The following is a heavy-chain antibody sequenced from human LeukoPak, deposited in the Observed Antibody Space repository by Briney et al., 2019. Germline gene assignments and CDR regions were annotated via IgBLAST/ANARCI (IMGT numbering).Heavy chain of an antibody. Sequence: ASVKVSCKASGYTFTGYYMHWVRQAPGQGLEWMGWVEPNTGDTQYAQKFQGRVTMSRDTSVSTAYMELSRLTSDDTAVYYCARLASLYDSSGYYWGDYWGQGTLVTVSS. J-gene: IGHJ4*02. CDR3: ARLASLYDSSGYYWGDY. CDR2: VEPNTGDT. D-gene: IGHD3-22*01. V-gene: IGHV1-2*02. CDR1: GYTFTGYY.